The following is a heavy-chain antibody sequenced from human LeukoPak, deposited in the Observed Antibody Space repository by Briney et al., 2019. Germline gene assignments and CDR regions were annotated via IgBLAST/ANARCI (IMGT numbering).Heavy chain of an antibody. Sequence: SETLFLTCTVSGGSISSNAYYWAWIRQPPGKGLEWIGSIYSSVSTYYNPSLKSRVTISVDTSKNQFSLRLSSVTAADTALYYCAYSGSYGHLGYWGQGIPVTVAS. CDR1: GGSISSNAYY. CDR3: AYSGSYGHLGY. V-gene: IGHV4-39*01. CDR2: IYSSVST. D-gene: IGHD1-26*01. J-gene: IGHJ4*02.